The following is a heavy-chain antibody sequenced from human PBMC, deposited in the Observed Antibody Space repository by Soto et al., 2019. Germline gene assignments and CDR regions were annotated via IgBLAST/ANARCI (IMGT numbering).Heavy chain of an antibody. Sequence: VQLVQSGVEVKKPGASVKVSCKASGYTFTSHGISWVRQAPGQGLEWMGWINTYNGNTNYAQKVQGRVTMTTETSTSTAYMELRSLSADDTAVYYCARDLLYSTRSTVRFDIWGQGTMFTVSS. CDR1: GYTFTSHG. V-gene: IGHV1-18*01. CDR2: INTYNGNT. D-gene: IGHD6-13*01. J-gene: IGHJ3*02. CDR3: ARDLLYSTRSTVRFDI.